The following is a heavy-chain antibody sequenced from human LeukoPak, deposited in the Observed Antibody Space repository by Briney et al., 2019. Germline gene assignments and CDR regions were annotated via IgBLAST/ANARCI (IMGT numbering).Heavy chain of an antibody. V-gene: IGHV1-18*01. J-gene: IGHJ4*02. CDR3: ARDPHEFSSGWSHFEY. CDR1: GYTFTSYG. Sequence: ASVKVSCKASGYTFTSYGISWVRQAPGQGLEWMGWINTYNGNTNYAQKLQGRVTMTTDTSTSTADMELRSLRSDDTAVYYCARDPHEFSSGWSHFEYWGQGTLVTVSP. D-gene: IGHD6-19*01. CDR2: INTYNGNT.